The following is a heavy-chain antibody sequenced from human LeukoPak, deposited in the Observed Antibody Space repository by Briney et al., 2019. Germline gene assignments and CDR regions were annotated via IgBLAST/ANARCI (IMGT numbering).Heavy chain of an antibody. J-gene: IGHJ4*02. CDR1: GYTFTSYY. CDR3: ARDTPDYDILTGYYRDY. V-gene: IGHV1-46*01. CDR2: INPSGGST. Sequence: ASVKVSCKASGYTFTSYYMHSVRQAPGQGLEWMGIINPSGGSTSYAQKFQGRVTMTRDTSTSTVYMELSSLRSEDTAVYYCARDTPDYDILTGYYRDYWGQGALVTVSS. D-gene: IGHD3-9*01.